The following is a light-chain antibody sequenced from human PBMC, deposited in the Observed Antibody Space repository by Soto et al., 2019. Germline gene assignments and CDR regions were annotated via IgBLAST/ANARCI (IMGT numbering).Light chain of an antibody. Sequence: IVLTQSPGTLSLSPGERATLSCRASQSVSSSFLAWYQQRPGQAPRLLIYGASGRVTVITDRFSGSGSGTDFTLTISRLEPEDFAVYYGQQYGSSPRWTVGQGTKVETK. J-gene: IGKJ1*01. CDR2: GAS. CDR3: QQYGSSPRWT. CDR1: QSVSSSF. V-gene: IGKV3-20*01.